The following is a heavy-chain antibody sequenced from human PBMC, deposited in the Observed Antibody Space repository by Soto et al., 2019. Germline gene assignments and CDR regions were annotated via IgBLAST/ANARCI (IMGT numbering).Heavy chain of an antibody. CDR1: GYTFTSYA. Sequence: VASVKVSCKASGYTFTSYAMHWVRQAPGQRLEWMGWINAGNGNTKYSQKFQGRVTITRDTSASTAYMELSSQRSEDTAVYYCARAGPLRFLEWLSVLDYWGQGTLVTVSS. CDR2: INAGNGNT. V-gene: IGHV1-3*01. J-gene: IGHJ4*02. CDR3: ARAGPLRFLEWLSVLDY. D-gene: IGHD3-3*01.